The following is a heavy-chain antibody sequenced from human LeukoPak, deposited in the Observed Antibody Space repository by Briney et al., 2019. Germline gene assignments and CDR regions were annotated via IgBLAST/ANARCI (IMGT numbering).Heavy chain of an antibody. CDR2: INPNSGGT. CDR1: GYTFTGYY. D-gene: IGHD4-17*01. J-gene: IGHJ5*02. CDR3: ARDMSDYGDYMRFDP. Sequence: ASVKVSCKTSGYTFTGYYMHWVRQAPGQGLEWMGWINPNSGGTNYAQKFQGRVTMTRDTSISTAYMELNRLRSDDTAVYYCARDMSDYGDYMRFDPWGQGTLVTVSS. V-gene: IGHV1-2*02.